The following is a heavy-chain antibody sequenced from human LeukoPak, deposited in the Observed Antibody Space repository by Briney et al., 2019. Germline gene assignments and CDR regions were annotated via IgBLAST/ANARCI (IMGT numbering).Heavy chain of an antibody. V-gene: IGHV3-21*01. J-gene: IGHJ4*02. CDR1: GFTFSSYE. CDR3: ARDPTSGSYFEY. Sequence: PGGSLRLSCAASGFTFSSYEMNCVRQAPGKGLKWVSSISSSSSYIYYADSVKGRFTISRDNAKNSLYLQMNSLRAEDTAVYYCARDPTSGSYFEYWGQGTLVTVSS. CDR2: ISSSSSYI. D-gene: IGHD1-26*01.